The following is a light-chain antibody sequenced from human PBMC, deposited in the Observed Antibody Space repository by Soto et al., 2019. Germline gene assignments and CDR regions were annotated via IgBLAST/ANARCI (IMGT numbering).Light chain of an antibody. Sequence: AIQLTQSPSSLSASVGDRVTITCRASQGIRGALAWYQQRPGKPPKMLIYDVSKLERGVPSRFSGSDSGTHYPLTISSLQAEDFATYYCQQFNSYPITFGHGTRLEIK. V-gene: IGKV1-13*02. CDR2: DVS. CDR3: QQFNSYPIT. CDR1: QGIRGA. J-gene: IGKJ5*01.